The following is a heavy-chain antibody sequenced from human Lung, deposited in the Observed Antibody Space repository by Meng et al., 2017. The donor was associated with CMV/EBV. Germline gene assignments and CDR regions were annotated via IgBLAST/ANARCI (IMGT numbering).Heavy chain of an antibody. CDR1: GFTLSMYG. V-gene: IGHV3-30*18. CDR2: ISFDGRNE. CDR3: AKDEAQYCGADCYILDY. Sequence: GFTLSMYGMHWVSQAPGKGLEWLAVISFDGRNEQYADSVKGRFTISRDNSKNTLSLEMNSLRPQDTAVYYCAKDEAQYCGADCYILDYWAQGILVTVSS. D-gene: IGHD2-21*02. J-gene: IGHJ4*02.